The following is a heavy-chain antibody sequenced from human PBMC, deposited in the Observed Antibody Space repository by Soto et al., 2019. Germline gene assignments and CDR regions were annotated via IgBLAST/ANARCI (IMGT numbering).Heavy chain of an antibody. V-gene: IGHV3-23*01. J-gene: IGHJ5*02. CDR1: GFTFSSYA. CDR3: AKAAPISSSSWYWFDP. CDR2: ISGSGGST. D-gene: IGHD6-13*01. Sequence: EVQLLESGGGLVQPGGSLRLSCAASGFTFSSYAMSWVRQAPGKGLEWVSAISGSGGSTYYADSVKGRFTISRDNSKNTRYLQMNSLRAEDTAVYYCAKAAPISSSSWYWFDPWGQGTLVTVSS.